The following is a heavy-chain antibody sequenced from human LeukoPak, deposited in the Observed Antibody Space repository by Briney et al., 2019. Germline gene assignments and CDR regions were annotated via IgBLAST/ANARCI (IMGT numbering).Heavy chain of an antibody. CDR2: ISAYNGNT. D-gene: IGHD3-3*01. Sequence: GASVKVSCKASGYTFTSYGISWVRQAPGQGLEWMGWISAYNGNTNYAQKLQGRVTMTTDTSTSTAYMELRSLRSDDTAVYYCATRGTIFGVVISEVWGQGTLVTVSS. J-gene: IGHJ4*02. V-gene: IGHV1-18*01. CDR1: GYTFTSYG. CDR3: ATRGTIFGVVISEV.